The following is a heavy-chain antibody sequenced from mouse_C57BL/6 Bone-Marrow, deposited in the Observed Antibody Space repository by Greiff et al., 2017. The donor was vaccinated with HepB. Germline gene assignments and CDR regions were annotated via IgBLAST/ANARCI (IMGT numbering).Heavy chain of an antibody. Sequence: VQLQQPGAELVKPGASVKLSCKASGYTFTSYWMHWVKQRPGQGLEWIGMIHPNSGSTNYNEKFKSKATLTVDKSSSTAYMQLSSLTSEDSAVYYCAREGILVTTIDYWGQGTTLTVSS. CDR1: GYTFTSYW. V-gene: IGHV1-64*01. CDR2: IHPNSGST. CDR3: AREGILVTTIDY. D-gene: IGHD2-3*01. J-gene: IGHJ2*01.